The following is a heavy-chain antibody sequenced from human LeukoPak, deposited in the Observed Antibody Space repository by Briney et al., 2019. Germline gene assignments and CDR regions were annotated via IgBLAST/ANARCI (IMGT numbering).Heavy chain of an antibody. V-gene: IGHV3-48*01. CDR1: GFTFSSYS. Sequence: GGSLRLSCAASGFTFSSYSMNWVRQTPGKGLEWVSYITSSSSTIHYADSVKGRFTISRDNAKSSLYLQMNSLRAEDTAVYYCARGPVSSSGFFGYWGQGTLVTVSS. CDR2: ITSSSSTI. D-gene: IGHD6-19*01. CDR3: ARGPVSSSGFFGY. J-gene: IGHJ4*02.